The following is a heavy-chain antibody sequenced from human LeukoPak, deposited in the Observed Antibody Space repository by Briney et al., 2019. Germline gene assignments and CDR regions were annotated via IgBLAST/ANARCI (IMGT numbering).Heavy chain of an antibody. CDR2: IWYDGSNK. CDR3: ARELIIAAAGLVDY. D-gene: IGHD6-13*01. CDR1: GFTFSNAW. V-gene: IGHV3-33*08. J-gene: IGHJ4*02. Sequence: GGSLRLSCAASGFTFSNAWMNWVRQAPGKGLEWVAVIWYDGSNKYYADSVKGRFTISRDNSKNTLYLQMNSLRAEDTAVYYCARELIIAAAGLVDYWGQGTLVTVSS.